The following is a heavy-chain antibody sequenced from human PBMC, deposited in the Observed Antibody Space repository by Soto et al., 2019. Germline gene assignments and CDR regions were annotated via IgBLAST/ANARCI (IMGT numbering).Heavy chain of an antibody. CDR2: ISNDGSSK. J-gene: IGHJ4*02. CDR3: ARDRLPRASVATPGYYDY. V-gene: IGHV3-30-3*01. CDR1: GFTFSSYA. Sequence: GGSLRLSCAASGFTFSSYAIQWVRQAPGKGLEWVAVISNDGSSKYYADAVKGRFTISRDNSKNTLYLQMNSLRVEDTAVYYCARDRLPRASVATPGYYDYWGQGSLVTSPQ. D-gene: IGHD1-1*01.